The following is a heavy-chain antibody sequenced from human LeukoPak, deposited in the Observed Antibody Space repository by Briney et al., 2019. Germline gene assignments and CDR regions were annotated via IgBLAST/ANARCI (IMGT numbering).Heavy chain of an antibody. CDR1: GFTLSTYW. D-gene: IGHD2-2*01. CDR3: AREVREVPH. J-gene: IGHJ4*02. V-gene: IGHV3-7*04. CDR2: IKQDGRTK. Sequence: GGSLRLSCAASGFTLSTYWMTWVRQAPGKGLEWVANIKQDGRTKSYVDSVKGRFTISRDNAKNSLYLQMNSLRAEDTAVYYCAREVREVPHWGQGTLVTVSS.